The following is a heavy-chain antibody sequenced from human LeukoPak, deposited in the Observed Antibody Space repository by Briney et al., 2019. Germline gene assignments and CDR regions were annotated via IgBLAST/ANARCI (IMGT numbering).Heavy chain of an antibody. Sequence: GGSLRLSCAASGFTFSSYGMHWVRQAPGKGLEWVAVISYDGSNKYYADSVKGRFTISGDNSKNTLYLQMNSLRAEDTAVYYCAKGPDYWGQGTLVTVSS. CDR1: GFTFSSYG. CDR2: ISYDGSNK. CDR3: AKGPDY. V-gene: IGHV3-30*18. J-gene: IGHJ4*02.